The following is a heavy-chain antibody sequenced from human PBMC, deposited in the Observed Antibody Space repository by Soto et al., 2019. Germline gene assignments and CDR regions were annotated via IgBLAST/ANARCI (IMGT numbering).Heavy chain of an antibody. CDR1: GGTFSSYA. CDR2: IIPMLRTA. D-gene: IGHD3-10*01. Sequence: QVQLVESGAVVKKPGSSVKVSCKVSGGTFSSYALSWVRQAPGQGLEWMGGIIPMLRTANYAQKFQGRVTITADESTSTAYMELRSLRFEDTAFYYCAKGPGRNLGWYFDVWGRGTLVTVSS. CDR3: AKGPGRNLGWYFDV. J-gene: IGHJ2*01. V-gene: IGHV1-69*01.